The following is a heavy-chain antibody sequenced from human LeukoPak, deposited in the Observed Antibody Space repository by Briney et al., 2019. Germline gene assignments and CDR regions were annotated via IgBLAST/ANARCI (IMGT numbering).Heavy chain of an antibody. V-gene: IGHV3-66*02. Sequence: GGSLRLSCAASGFTVSSNYMNWVRQAPGKGLEWVSVIHTGGNTYYADSVKGRFTISRDISKNTLYLQLNSLRAEDTAVYYCAREGITMVRGVIDYYYYIDVWGKGTPVTVSS. CDR1: GFTVSSNY. J-gene: IGHJ6*03. CDR2: IHTGGNT. D-gene: IGHD3-10*01. CDR3: AREGITMVRGVIDYYYYIDV.